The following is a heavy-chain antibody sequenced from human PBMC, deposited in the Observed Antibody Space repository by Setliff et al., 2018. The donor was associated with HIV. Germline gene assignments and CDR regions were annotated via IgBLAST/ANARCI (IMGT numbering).Heavy chain of an antibody. V-gene: IGHV3-48*03. CDR3: ARDGGSSPSPVSDYYYYYMDV. J-gene: IGHJ6*03. CDR2: ISSSGSTI. CDR1: GFPFSSYE. Sequence: GGSLRLSCAASGFPFSSYEMNWVRQAPGKGLEWVSYISSSGSTIYYADSVKGRFTISRDNSKESLFLQMNSLTTEDTALYYCARDGGSSPSPVSDYYYYYMDVWGKGTTVTVSS. D-gene: IGHD1-26*01.